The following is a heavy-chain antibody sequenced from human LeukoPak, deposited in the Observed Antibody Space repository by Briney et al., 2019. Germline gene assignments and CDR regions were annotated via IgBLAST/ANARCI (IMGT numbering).Heavy chain of an antibody. CDR3: ASGYSSAP. J-gene: IGHJ5*02. CDR2: IHYTGST. V-gene: IGHV4-34*01. CDR1: GGSFSGYY. D-gene: IGHD5-18*01. Sequence: PSETLSLTCAVYGGSFSGYYWSWIRQPPGKGLEWIGSIHYTGSTFYNPSLKSRVTISVDTSKNQFSLKLSSVTATDTAVYYCASGYSSAPWGQGTLVTVSS.